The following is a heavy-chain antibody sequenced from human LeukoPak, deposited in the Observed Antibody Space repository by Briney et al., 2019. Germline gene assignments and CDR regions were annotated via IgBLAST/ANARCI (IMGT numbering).Heavy chain of an antibody. CDR3: ARGSYIEYYYYGMDV. Sequence: PSQTLSLTCTVSGGSISSGGYYWSWIRQPPGKGLEWIGEINHSGSTNYNPSLKSRVTISVDTSKNQFSLKLSSVTAADTAVYYCARGSYIEYYYYGMDVWGQGTTVTVSS. CDR1: GGSISSGGYY. D-gene: IGHD2-15*01. V-gene: IGHV4-30-2*01. J-gene: IGHJ6*02. CDR2: INHSGST.